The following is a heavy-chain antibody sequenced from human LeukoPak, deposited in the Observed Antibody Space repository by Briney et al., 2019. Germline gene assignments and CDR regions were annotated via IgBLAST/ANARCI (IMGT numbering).Heavy chain of an antibody. V-gene: IGHV1-2*02. CDR1: GYTFTGYY. D-gene: IGHD3-22*01. J-gene: IGHJ4*02. Sequence: ASVKVSCKASGYTFTGYYMHWVRQAPGQGLEWMGWINPNSGGTNYAQKFQGRVTMTRDTSISTAYMELSRLRSDDTAVYYCARTHQHYYDSSSYYYHYWGQGTLVTVSS. CDR3: ARTHQHYYDSSSYYYHY. CDR2: INPNSGGT.